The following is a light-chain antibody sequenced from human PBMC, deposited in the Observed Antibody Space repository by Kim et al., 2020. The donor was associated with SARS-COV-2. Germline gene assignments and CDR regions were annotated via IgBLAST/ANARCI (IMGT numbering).Light chain of an antibody. CDR1: SGSIARNY. CDR2: EDN. V-gene: IGLV6-57*03. Sequence: GKTVTLSCTRSSGSIARNYVPWYQQRPGSAPTPVIYEDNQRPSGVPDRFSGSIDSSSNSASLTISGLKTEDEADYYCQSYDSSNVVFGGGTQLTVL. J-gene: IGLJ2*01. CDR3: QSYDSSNVV.